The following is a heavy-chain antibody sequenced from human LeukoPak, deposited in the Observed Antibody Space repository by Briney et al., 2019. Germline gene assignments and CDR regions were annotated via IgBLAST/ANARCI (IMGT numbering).Heavy chain of an antibody. CDR1: GFTISSNS. D-gene: IGHD3-10*01. CDR2: ISSSSSYI. V-gene: IGHV3-21*01. CDR3: ARGPTTMVRGVTHYYYYMDV. Sequence: GGSLRLSCTVSGFTISSNSMSWVRQAPGKGLEWVSSISSSSSYIYYADSVKGRFTISRDNAKNSLYLQMNSLRAEDTAVYYCARGPTTMVRGVTHYYYYMDVWGKGTTVTISS. J-gene: IGHJ6*03.